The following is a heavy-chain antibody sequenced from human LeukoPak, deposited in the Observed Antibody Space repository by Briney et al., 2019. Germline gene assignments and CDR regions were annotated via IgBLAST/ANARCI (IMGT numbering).Heavy chain of an antibody. CDR1: GLTFRSYG. J-gene: IGHJ6*03. CDR2: IWYDGSNK. D-gene: IGHD2-2*01. V-gene: IGHV3-33*01. CDR3: ARDRAAAMEYYYMDV. Sequence: GGSLRLSCAASGLTFRSYGMHWVRQAPGEGLEWVAVIWYDGSNKNYADSVKGRFTISRDNSKNTLYLQMNSLRAEDTAVYYCARDRAAAMEYYYMDVWGKGTTVTVSS.